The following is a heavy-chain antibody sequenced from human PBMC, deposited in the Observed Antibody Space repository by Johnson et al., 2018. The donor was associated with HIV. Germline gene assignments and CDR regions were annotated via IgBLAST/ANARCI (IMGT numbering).Heavy chain of an antibody. D-gene: IGHD6-6*01. Sequence: VHLVESGGGVVQPGGSLRLSCAASGFTFSNYGMHWVRQGPGKGLEWVAFIRHDGNNKYYADSVKGRFTISRDNSKNTLYLQMNSLRAEDTAVYYCASPWGRYSISSLDSFDIWGQGTMVTVSS. CDR2: IRHDGNNK. V-gene: IGHV3-30*02. J-gene: IGHJ3*02. CDR1: GFTFSNYG. CDR3: ASPWGRYSISSLDSFDI.